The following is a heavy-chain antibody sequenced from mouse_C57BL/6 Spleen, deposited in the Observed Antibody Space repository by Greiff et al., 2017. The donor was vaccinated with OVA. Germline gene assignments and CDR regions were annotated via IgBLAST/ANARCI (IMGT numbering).Heavy chain of an antibody. CDR1: GYTFTDHT. CDR3: ARSGWLLRYFDV. J-gene: IGHJ1*03. V-gene: IGHV1-78*01. D-gene: IGHD2-3*01. CDR2: IYPRAGST. Sequence: QVQLQQSDAELVKPGASVKISCKVSGYTFTDHTIHWMKQRPEQGLEWIGSIYPRAGSTMYNEKFKGKATLTADISSSTAYMLLNILTSEDSAVYFCARSGWLLRYFDVWGTGTTVTVSS.